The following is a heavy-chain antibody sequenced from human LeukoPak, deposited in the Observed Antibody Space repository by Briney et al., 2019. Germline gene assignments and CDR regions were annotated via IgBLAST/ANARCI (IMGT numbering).Heavy chain of an antibody. CDR2: IIPIFGTA. J-gene: IGHJ4*02. CDR1: GGTFSSYA. V-gene: IGHV1-69*05. D-gene: IGHD3-10*01. Sequence: SVKASCKASGGTFSSYAISWVRQAPGQGLEWMGGIIPIFGTANYAQKFQGRVTMTRDTSISTAYMELSRLRSDDTAVYYCARGQMVRGVNYDYWGQGTLVTVPS. CDR3: ARGQMVRGVNYDY.